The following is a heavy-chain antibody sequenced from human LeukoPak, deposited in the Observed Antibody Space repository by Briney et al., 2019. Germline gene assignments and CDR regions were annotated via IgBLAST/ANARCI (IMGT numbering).Heavy chain of an antibody. CDR1: GYSISSGYY. D-gene: IGHD3-3*01. J-gene: IGHJ4*02. V-gene: IGHV4-38-2*01. CDR3: ASTTYYDFWSGYENN. Sequence: SETLSLTCAVSGYSISSGYYWGWIRQPPGKGREWIGSIYHSGSTYYKQSLKSRVTISVDTSKNQFSLKLSSVTAADTAVYYCASTTYYDFWSGYENNWGQGTLVTVSS. CDR2: IYHSGST.